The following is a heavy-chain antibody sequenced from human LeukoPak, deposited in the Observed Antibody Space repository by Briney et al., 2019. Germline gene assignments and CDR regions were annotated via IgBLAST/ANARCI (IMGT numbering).Heavy chain of an antibody. CDR3: ARDRLAVAGTELDY. Sequence: ASMKVSCKASGYTFTSYAMHLGRQAPGQRLEWMGWINAGNGNTKYSQKFRGRVTITRDTSASTAYMELSSLRSEDTAVYYCARDRLAVAGTELDYWGQGTLVTVSS. J-gene: IGHJ4*02. D-gene: IGHD6-19*01. V-gene: IGHV1-3*01. CDR1: GYTFTSYA. CDR2: INAGNGNT.